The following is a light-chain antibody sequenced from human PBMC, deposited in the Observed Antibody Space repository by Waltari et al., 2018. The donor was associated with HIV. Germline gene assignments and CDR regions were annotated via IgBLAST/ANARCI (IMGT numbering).Light chain of an antibody. J-gene: IGKJ1*01. CDR2: GAS. Sequence: DIVLTQSPGPLSFTPGVSATRSGRVSQSVSSSYLAWYQQKSAQAPRPLIYGASSRATGLPDRFSGSGSGTDFTLTISRLEPEDFAVYYCQQYGSSPRTFGQGTKVEIK. CDR1: QSVSSSY. V-gene: IGKV3-20*01. CDR3: QQYGSSPRT.